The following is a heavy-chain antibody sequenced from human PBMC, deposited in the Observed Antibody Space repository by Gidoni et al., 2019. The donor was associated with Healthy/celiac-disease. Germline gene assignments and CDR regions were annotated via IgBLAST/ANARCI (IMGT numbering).Heavy chain of an antibody. CDR3: ASLLKDYDFWSGYYNYDY. J-gene: IGHJ4*02. CDR1: GFTFSSYS. CDR2: ISSSSSYI. Sequence: EVQLVESGGGLVKPGGSLRLSGAASGFTFSSYSMNWVRQAPGKGLEWVSSISSSSSYIYYADSVKGRFTISRDNAKNSLYLQMNSLRAEDTAVYYCASLLKDYDFWSGYYNYDYWGQGTLVTVSS. D-gene: IGHD3-3*01. V-gene: IGHV3-21*01.